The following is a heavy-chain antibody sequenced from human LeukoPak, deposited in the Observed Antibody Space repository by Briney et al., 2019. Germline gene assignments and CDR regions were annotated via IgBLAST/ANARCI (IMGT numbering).Heavy chain of an antibody. CDR1: GGPISSGGYY. CDR2: IYYSGST. Sequence: SETLSLTCTVSGGPISSGGYYWSWIRQHPGKGLEWIGYIYYSGSTYYNPSLKSRVTISVDTSKNQFSLKLSSVTAADTAVYYCARSQGVRGVTFDYWGQGTLVTVSS. V-gene: IGHV4-31*03. D-gene: IGHD3-10*01. CDR3: ARSQGVRGVTFDY. J-gene: IGHJ4*02.